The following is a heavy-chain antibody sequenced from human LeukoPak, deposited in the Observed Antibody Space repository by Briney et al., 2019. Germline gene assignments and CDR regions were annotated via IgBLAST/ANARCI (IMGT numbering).Heavy chain of an antibody. CDR3: ASLYGSGTKGFDY. D-gene: IGHD3-10*01. CDR2: IYHSGST. J-gene: IGHJ4*02. CDR1: GGSISSGGYS. V-gene: IGHV4-30-2*01. Sequence: SETLSLTCAVSGGSISSGGYSWSWIRQPPGKGLEWIGYIYHSGSTYYNPSLKSRVTISVDRSKNQFSLKPSSVTAADTAVYYCASLYGSGTKGFDYWGQGTLVTVSS.